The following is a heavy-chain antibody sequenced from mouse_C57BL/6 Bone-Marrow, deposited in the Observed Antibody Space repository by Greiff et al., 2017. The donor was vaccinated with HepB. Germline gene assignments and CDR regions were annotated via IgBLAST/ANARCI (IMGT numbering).Heavy chain of an antibody. Sequence: QVQLQQPGAELVKPGASVKMSCKASGYTFTSYWITWVKQRPGQGLEWIGDIYPGSGSTNYNEKFKSKATLAVDTSSSTAYMQLSSLTSEDSAVYYCARGVTGVTYFEVWGTGTTVTVSS. CDR1: GYTFTSYW. V-gene: IGHV1-55*01. CDR3: ARGVTGVTYFEV. CDR2: IYPGSGST. J-gene: IGHJ1*03. D-gene: IGHD4-1*01.